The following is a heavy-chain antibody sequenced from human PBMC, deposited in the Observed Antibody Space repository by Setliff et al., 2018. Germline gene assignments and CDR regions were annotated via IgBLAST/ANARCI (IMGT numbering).Heavy chain of an antibody. J-gene: IGHJ3*02. D-gene: IGHD3-22*01. V-gene: IGHV1-46*01. CDR2: INPSGGST. CDR3: ARRLQNFYDSSGYYYADAFDI. Sequence: ASVKVSCKASGYTFTSYYMHWVRQAPGQGLEWMGIINPSGGSTSYAQKFQGRVTMTRDTSTSTVYMELSSLRSEDTAVYYCARRLQNFYDSSGYYYADAFDIWGQGTMVTVSS. CDR1: GYTFTSYY.